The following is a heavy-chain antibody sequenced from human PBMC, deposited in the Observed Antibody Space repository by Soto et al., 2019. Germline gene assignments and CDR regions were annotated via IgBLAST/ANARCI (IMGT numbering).Heavy chain of an antibody. CDR2: IYWDDDK. Sequence: QITLKESGPTLVKPTQTLTLTCTFSGFSLSTSGVGVGWIRQPPGKALEWLALIYWDDDKRYSPSLKSRLTTTKDPSKNQVGLTRTNRDPVDTATYYCAHRPFTRWSYHYYFDYWGQGTLVTVSS. CDR1: GFSLSTSGVG. D-gene: IGHD1-26*01. V-gene: IGHV2-5*02. J-gene: IGHJ4*02. CDR3: AHRPFTRWSYHYYFDY.